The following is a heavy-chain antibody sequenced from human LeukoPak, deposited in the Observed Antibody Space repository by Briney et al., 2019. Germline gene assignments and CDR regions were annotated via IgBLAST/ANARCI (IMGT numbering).Heavy chain of an antibody. J-gene: IGHJ4*02. CDR3: AKDAYNWKYYFDC. D-gene: IGHD1-20*01. CDR1: GFTFSSYA. V-gene: IGHV3-23*01. CDR2: ISGSGYTT. Sequence: GGSLRLSCAASGFTFSSYAMSWVRQAPGKGLEWVSSISGSGYTTYYLDSVKGRFTTSRDNSKNTLYLQMNNLRADDTALYYCAKDAYNWKYYFDCWGQGTLVTVSS.